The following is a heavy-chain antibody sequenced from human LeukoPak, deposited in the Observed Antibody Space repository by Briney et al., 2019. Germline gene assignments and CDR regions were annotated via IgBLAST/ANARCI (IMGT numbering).Heavy chain of an antibody. Sequence: SETLSLTCTVSGGSISSYYWSWIRQPPGKGLEWIGYIYYSGSTNYNPSLKSRVTISVDTSKNQFSLKLSSVTAADTVVYYCARDNWNYGSSMDVWGQGTTVTVSS. CDR3: ARDNWNYGSSMDV. D-gene: IGHD1-7*01. CDR2: IYYSGST. V-gene: IGHV4-59*01. J-gene: IGHJ6*02. CDR1: GGSISSYY.